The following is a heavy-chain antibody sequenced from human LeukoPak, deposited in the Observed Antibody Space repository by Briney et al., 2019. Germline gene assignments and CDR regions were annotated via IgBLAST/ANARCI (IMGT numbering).Heavy chain of an antibody. CDR1: GGSISSYY. J-gene: IGHJ3*02. CDR3: ARGGWAYYYYVWGRYGGTFDI. Sequence: PSETLSLTCTVSGGSISSYYWSWIRQPPGKGLEWIGYIYYSGSTNYNPSLKSRVTISVDTSKNQFSLKLSSVTAADTAVYYCARGGWAYYYYVWGRYGGTFDIWGQGTMVTVSS. CDR2: IYYSGST. V-gene: IGHV4-59*01. D-gene: IGHD3-16*01.